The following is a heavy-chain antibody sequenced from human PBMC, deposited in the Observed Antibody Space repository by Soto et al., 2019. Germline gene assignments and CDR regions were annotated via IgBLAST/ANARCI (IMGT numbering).Heavy chain of an antibody. CDR3: ARARVYYYDSSGRGWFDP. V-gene: IGHV4-4*07. Sequence: QVQLQESGPGLVKPSETLSLTCTVSGGSISSYYWSWIRQPAGKGLEWVGRIYTSGSTNYNPSLKSRVTMSVDTSKNQFSLKLRSVTAADTAVYYCARARVYYYDSSGRGWFDPWGQGTLVTVSS. D-gene: IGHD3-22*01. CDR2: IYTSGST. CDR1: GGSISSYY. J-gene: IGHJ5*02.